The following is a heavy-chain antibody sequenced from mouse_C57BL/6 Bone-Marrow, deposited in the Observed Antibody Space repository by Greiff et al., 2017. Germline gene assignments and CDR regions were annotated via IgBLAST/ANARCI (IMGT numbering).Heavy chain of an antibody. CDR1: GYTFTDYY. J-gene: IGHJ2*01. CDR3: ARSHYTYGSSYRY. Sequence: VQLQQSGPVLVKPGASVKMSCKASGYTFTDYYMNWVKQSHGKSLEWIGVINPYNGGTSYNQKFKGKATLTVDKSSSTAYMELNSLTSEDSAVYYCARSHYTYGSSYRYWGQGTTLTVSS. V-gene: IGHV1-19*01. D-gene: IGHD1-1*01. CDR2: INPYNGGT.